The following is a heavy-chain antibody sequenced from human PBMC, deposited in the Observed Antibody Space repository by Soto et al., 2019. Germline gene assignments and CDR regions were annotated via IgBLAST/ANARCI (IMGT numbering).Heavy chain of an antibody. V-gene: IGHV1-2*04. D-gene: IGHD6-6*01. Sequence: GASVKVSCKASGYTFTGYYMHWLRQAPGQGLEWMGWINPNSGGTNYAQKFQGWVTMTRDTSISTAYMELSRLRSDDTAVYYCARDSIAARRVYGMDVWGQGTTVTVSS. CDR1: GYTFTGYY. CDR2: INPNSGGT. CDR3: ARDSIAARRVYGMDV. J-gene: IGHJ6*02.